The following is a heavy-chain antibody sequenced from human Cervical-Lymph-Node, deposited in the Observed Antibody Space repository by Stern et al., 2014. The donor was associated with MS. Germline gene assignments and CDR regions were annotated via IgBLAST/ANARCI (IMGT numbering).Heavy chain of an antibody. V-gene: IGHV1-24*01. CDR1: GYTLTELS. Sequence: VQLLESGAEVKKPGASVKVSCKVSGYTLTELSMHWVRQAPGKGLEWMGGFDPDDGETINAQQFQGRVTMTEDTSTDTAYMELSSLRSEDTAVYYCATGPAKIDYYFDYWGQGTLVTVSS. CDR2: FDPDDGET. CDR3: ATGPAKIDYYFDY. D-gene: IGHD4/OR15-4a*01. J-gene: IGHJ4*02.